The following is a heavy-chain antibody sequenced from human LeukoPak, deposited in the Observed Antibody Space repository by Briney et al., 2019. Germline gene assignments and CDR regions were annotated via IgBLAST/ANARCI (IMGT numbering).Heavy chain of an antibody. CDR3: ARLRIYYYYMDV. V-gene: IGHV4-34*01. CDR1: GGSISSYY. Sequence: PSETLSLTCTVSGGSISSYYWSWIRQPPGKGLEWIGEINHSGSTNYNPSLKSRVTISVDTSKNQFSLKLSSVTAADTAVYYCARLRIYYYYMDVWGKGTTVTVSS. J-gene: IGHJ6*03. CDR2: INHSGST. D-gene: IGHD4-17*01.